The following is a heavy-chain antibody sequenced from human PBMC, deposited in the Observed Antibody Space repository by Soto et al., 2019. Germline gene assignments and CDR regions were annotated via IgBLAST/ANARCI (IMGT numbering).Heavy chain of an antibody. D-gene: IGHD2-21*02. V-gene: IGHV4-39*01. J-gene: IGHJ4*02. CDR3: ARQRTTVVTQAYFDY. CDR1: GESISSSSYY. Sequence: SETLSLTCIVSGESISSSSYYWGWIRQPPGKGLEWIGSIYHSGRTYYNPSLKSRVSISIDTSKNQFSLKLSSVTAADTALYYCARQRTTVVTQAYFDYWGQGTLVTVSS. CDR2: IYHSGRT.